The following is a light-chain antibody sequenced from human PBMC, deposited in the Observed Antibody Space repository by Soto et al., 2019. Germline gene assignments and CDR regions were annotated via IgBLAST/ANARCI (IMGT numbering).Light chain of an antibody. Sequence: QSVLTQPRSVSGSPGQSVTVPCTGSSSDVSSNKYVSWYQQHPGKAPKLLIYDVTERPSGIPDRFSGSKSGNTASLTISGLQPEDEAEYYCCSYAGSYPFVFGTGTKVTVL. CDR2: DVT. J-gene: IGLJ1*01. CDR3: CSYAGSYPFV. CDR1: SSDVSSNKY. V-gene: IGLV2-11*01.